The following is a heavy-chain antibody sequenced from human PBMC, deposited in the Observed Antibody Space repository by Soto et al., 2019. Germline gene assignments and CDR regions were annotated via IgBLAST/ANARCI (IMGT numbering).Heavy chain of an antibody. J-gene: IGHJ4*02. D-gene: IGHD3-22*01. Sequence: SETLSLTCAVSGGSISSGGYSWSWIRQPPGKGLEWIGYIYHSGSTYYNPSLKSRVTISVDTSKNQFSLKLSSVTAADTAVYYCASLDYYDSSGYPLFDYWGQGTLVTVSS. V-gene: IGHV4-30-2*05. CDR3: ASLDYYDSSGYPLFDY. CDR1: GGSISSGGYS. CDR2: IYHSGST.